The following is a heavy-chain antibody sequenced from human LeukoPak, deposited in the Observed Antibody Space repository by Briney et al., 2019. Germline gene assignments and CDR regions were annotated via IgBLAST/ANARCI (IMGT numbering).Heavy chain of an antibody. J-gene: IGHJ5*02. CDR2: ISGSGATT. V-gene: IGHV3-23*01. D-gene: IGHD3-10*01. CDR3: AKDAAGVRGPNWFDP. Sequence: GGSLRLSCAASGFTFSNYAMTWVRQAREMGLDWVACISGSGATTNFADSVKGLFTISRDNSQNTLYLEMNGLRAEDTAVYYCAKDAAGVRGPNWFDPWGQGTLVTVSP. CDR1: GFTFSNYA.